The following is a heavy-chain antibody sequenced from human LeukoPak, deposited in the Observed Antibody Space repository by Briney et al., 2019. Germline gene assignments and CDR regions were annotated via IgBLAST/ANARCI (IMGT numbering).Heavy chain of an antibody. CDR3: ARGECGIDCPKYNWFDP. Sequence: SETLSLTCTVTGGSISSSPYYWGWIRQPPGKGLEWIGSIYYSGTTHYNPSLESRVTISVDTSKTQFSLMLTSVTAADTAVYYCARGECGIDCPKYNWFDPWGQGTLVTVSS. CDR2: IYYSGTT. CDR1: GGSISSSPYY. J-gene: IGHJ5*02. D-gene: IGHD2-21*02. V-gene: IGHV4-39*07.